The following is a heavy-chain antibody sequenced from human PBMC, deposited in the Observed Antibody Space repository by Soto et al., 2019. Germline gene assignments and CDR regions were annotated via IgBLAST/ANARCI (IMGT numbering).Heavy chain of an antibody. D-gene: IGHD2-8*01. V-gene: IGHV3-30*18. CDR1: GFTFSSYG. CDR3: AKVAPYGDAFDI. Sequence: PGGSLRLSCAASGFTFSSYGMHWVRQAPGKGLEWVAVISYDGSNKYYADSVKGRFTISRDNSKNTLYLQMNSLRAEDTAVYYCAKVAPYGDAFDIWGQGTMVTV. CDR2: ISYDGSNK. J-gene: IGHJ3*02.